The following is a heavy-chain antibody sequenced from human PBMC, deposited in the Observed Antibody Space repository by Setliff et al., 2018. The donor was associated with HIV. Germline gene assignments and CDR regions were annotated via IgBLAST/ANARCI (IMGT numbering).Heavy chain of an antibody. V-gene: IGHV4-34*01. D-gene: IGHD2-2*01. Sequence: SQTLSLTCAVYGGSLDNYYWTWIRQPPGRGLEWIGEITDGGDTAYNSSLQSRLTISLDASKKQFALKLHSMTAADTAVYYCARGSSCSSSSCYLYYYYYYGVDVWGPGTAVTV. CDR2: ITDGGDT. J-gene: IGHJ6*02. CDR3: ARGSSCSSSSCYLYYYYYYGVDV. CDR1: GGSLDNYY.